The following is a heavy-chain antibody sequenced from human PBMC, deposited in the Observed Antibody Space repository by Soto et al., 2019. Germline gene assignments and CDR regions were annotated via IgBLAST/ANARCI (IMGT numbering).Heavy chain of an antibody. J-gene: IGHJ4*02. CDR3: ARDGMGIQPGAFSFDY. CDR1: GFTFSSYG. CDR2: IWYDGSNK. V-gene: IGHV3-33*01. D-gene: IGHD5-18*01. Sequence: GGSLRLSCAASGFTFSSYGMHWVRQAPGKGLEWVAVIWYDGSNKYYADSVKGRFTISRDNSKNTLYLQMNSLRAEDTAVYYCARDGMGIQPGAFSFDYWGKGTLVTVSS.